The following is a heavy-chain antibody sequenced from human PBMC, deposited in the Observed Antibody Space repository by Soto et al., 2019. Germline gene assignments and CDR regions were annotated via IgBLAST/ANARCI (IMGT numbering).Heavy chain of an antibody. V-gene: IGHV2-5*01. CDR2: IYWNDDQ. CDR3: AHKDPAADLTFDY. CDR1: GFSLTTSGVG. J-gene: IGHJ4*02. Sequence: QITLKESGPTLVKPTQTLTLTCTFSGFSLTTSGVGVGWIRQPPGKALEWLALIYWNDDQYYIPSLKTRLTIPKDTSRNQVVLTMTNMDPGDTATYYCAHKDPAADLTFDYWGQGSLLTVSS. D-gene: IGHD6-13*01.